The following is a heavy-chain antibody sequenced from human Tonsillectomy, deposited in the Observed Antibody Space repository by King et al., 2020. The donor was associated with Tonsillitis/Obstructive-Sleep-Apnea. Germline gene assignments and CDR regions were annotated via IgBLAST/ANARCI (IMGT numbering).Heavy chain of an antibody. D-gene: IGHD1-1*01. Sequence: LQLVQAGAEVKKPGSSVKVSCKASGCTFSSYAISWVRQAPGQGLEWMGGIIPVFVTANYAQKFQGRVTITADESTSTAYMELSILRSEDTAVYYCARDGSRNDYYMDVWGKGTTVTVSS. V-gene: IGHV1-69*01. J-gene: IGHJ6*03. CDR1: GCTFSSYA. CDR2: IIPVFVTA. CDR3: ARDGSRNDYYMDV.